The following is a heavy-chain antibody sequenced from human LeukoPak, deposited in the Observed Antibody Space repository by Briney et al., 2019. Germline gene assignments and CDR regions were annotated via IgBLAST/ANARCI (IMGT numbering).Heavy chain of an antibody. CDR1: GFTFSTYS. J-gene: IGHJ4*02. CDR3: AKAQLGYCSGTSCYLGGFDY. CDR2: ISSSSSTI. Sequence: GGSLRLSCAASGFTFSTYSMNWVRQAPGKGLEWVSYISSSSSTIYYADSVKGRFTISRDNSKNTLYLQMNSLRAEDTAVYYCAKAQLGYCSGTSCYLGGFDYWGQGTLVTVSS. V-gene: IGHV3-48*01. D-gene: IGHD2-2*01.